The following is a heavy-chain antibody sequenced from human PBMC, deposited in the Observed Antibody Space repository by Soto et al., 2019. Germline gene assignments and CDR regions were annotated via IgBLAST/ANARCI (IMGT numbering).Heavy chain of an antibody. CDR2: ISSSSSYI. J-gene: IGHJ4*02. Sequence: GGSLRLSCAASGFTFSSYSMNWVRQAPGKGLEWVSSISSSSSYIYYADSVKGRFTISRDNAKNSLYLQMNSLRAEDTAVYYCVRVLYDYYDSSGYYDGWLYWGQGTLVTVSS. D-gene: IGHD3-22*01. CDR1: GFTFSSYS. V-gene: IGHV3-21*01. CDR3: VRVLYDYYDSSGYYDGWLY.